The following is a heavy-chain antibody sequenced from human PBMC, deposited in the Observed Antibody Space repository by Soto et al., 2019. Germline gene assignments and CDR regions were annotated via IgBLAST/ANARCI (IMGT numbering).Heavy chain of an antibody. J-gene: IGHJ6*02. V-gene: IGHV3-20*04. D-gene: IGHD3-10*01. Sequence: GGSLRLSCAASGFTFDDYGMSWVRQAPGKGLEWVSGINWNGGSTGYADSVKGRFTISRDNAKNSLYLQMNSLRAEDTALYYCARVRVWFGELLYGYGMDVWGQGTTVTVSS. CDR3: ARVRVWFGELLYGYGMDV. CDR1: GFTFDDYG. CDR2: INWNGGST.